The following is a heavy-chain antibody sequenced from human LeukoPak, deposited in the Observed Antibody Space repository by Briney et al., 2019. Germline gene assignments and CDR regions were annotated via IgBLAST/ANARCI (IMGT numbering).Heavy chain of an antibody. CDR2: IYYSGST. CDR3: ARLIAAAGHSKFDY. Sequence: PSETLSLTCTVSGGSISSSSYYWGWIRQPPGKGLEWIGSIYYSGSTYYNPSLKSRVTISVDTSKNQFSLKLSSVTAADTAVYYCARLIAAAGHSKFDYWGQGTLVTVSS. J-gene: IGHJ4*02. V-gene: IGHV4-39*07. D-gene: IGHD6-13*01. CDR1: GGSISSSSYY.